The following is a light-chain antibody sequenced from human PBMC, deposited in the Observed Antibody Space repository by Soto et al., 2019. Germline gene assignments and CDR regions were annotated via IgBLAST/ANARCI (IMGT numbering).Light chain of an antibody. V-gene: IGLV2-14*01. CDR2: DVS. CDR3: SSYTSSRIYV. CDR1: SSDVGGYNY. Sequence: QSALTQPASVSGSPGQSITISCTGTSSDVGGYNYVSWYQQHPGKAPKLMIYDVSNRPSGVSNRFSGSKSGITASLTISGLQAEDEADYYCSSYTSSRIYVFGPGTKVTVL. J-gene: IGLJ1*01.